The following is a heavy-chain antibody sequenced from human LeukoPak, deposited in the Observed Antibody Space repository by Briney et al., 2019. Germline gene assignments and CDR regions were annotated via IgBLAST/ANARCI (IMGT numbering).Heavy chain of an antibody. CDR3: ARGYGSGSSYAFRI. CDR1: GYTFTGYY. CDR2: INPNSGGT. Sequence: ASVKVSCKASGYTFTGYYMHWVRQAPGQGLEWMGWINPNSGGTNYAQKFQGRVTMTRDTSISTAYMELSRLRSDDTAVYYCARGYGSGSSYAFRIWGQGTMVTVSS. V-gene: IGHV1-2*02. J-gene: IGHJ3*02. D-gene: IGHD3-10*01.